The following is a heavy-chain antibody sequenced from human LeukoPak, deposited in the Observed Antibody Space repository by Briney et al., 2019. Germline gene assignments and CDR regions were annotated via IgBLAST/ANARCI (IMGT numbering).Heavy chain of an antibody. J-gene: IGHJ4*02. CDR3: ARRTAMDSYFDY. V-gene: IGHV1-69*01. D-gene: IGHD5-18*01. CDR1: GGTFSSYA. CDR2: IIPIFGTA. Sequence: SVKVSCKASGGTFSSYAISWVRQAPGQGLEWMGGIIPIFGTANYAQKFQGRVTITADESTSTAYMELSSLRSEDTAVYYCARRTAMDSYFDYWGQGTLVTVSS.